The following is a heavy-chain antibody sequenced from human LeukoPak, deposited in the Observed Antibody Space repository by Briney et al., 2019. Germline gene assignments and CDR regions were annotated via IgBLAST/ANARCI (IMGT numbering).Heavy chain of an antibody. J-gene: IGHJ4*02. CDR1: GFSLSGYW. D-gene: IGHD6-19*01. CDR2: LHADGVEQ. Sequence: PGGSLRLSCAASGFSLSGYWMTWVRQAPGKGLEWVARLHADGVEQNYVDSVTGRFTMSRDNAKNSLDLQMNSLRAEDTAVYYCARKLAGHYFDYWGQGTLVTVSS. V-gene: IGHV3-7*01. CDR3: ARKLAGHYFDY.